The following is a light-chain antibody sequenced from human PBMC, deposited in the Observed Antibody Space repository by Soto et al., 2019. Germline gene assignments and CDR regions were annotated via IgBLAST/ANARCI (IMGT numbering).Light chain of an antibody. CDR3: QQLNSYSSLT. Sequence: DIPLSQSPSFLSASVGDRVTITCRASQGISSYLAWYQQKPGKAPKLLIYAASTLQSGVPSRFSGSGSGTESTITISSLQPEDFATYYCQQLNSYSSLTFGGGTKVEIK. V-gene: IGKV1-9*01. CDR1: QGISSY. J-gene: IGKJ4*01. CDR2: AAS.